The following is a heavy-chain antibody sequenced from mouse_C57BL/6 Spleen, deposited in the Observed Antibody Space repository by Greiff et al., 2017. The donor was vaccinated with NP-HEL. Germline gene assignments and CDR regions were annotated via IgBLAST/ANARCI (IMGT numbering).Heavy chain of an antibody. CDR3: AIYPLRYYAMDY. J-gene: IGHJ4*01. CDR1: GYTFTSYW. D-gene: IGHD1-1*01. Sequence: QVQLQQPGAELVKPGASVKVSCKASGYTFTSYWMHWVKQRPGQGLEWIGRIHPSDSDTNYNQQFKGKATLTVDKSSRTAYMQLISLTSEDSAVYYCAIYPLRYYAMDYWGQGTSVTVSS. V-gene: IGHV1-74*01. CDR2: IHPSDSDT.